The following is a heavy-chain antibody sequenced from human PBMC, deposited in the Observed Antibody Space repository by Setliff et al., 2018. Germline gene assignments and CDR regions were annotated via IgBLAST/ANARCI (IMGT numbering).Heavy chain of an antibody. CDR3: ASAPHSSSSDPSDY. D-gene: IGHD6-13*01. CDR1: GYTFTSYA. Sequence: ASVKVSCKASGYTFTSYAMHWVRQAPGQRLEWMGWINAGNGNTKYSQKFQGRVTITRDTSASTAYMELSSLRAEDTAVYYCASAPHSSSSDPSDYWGQGTLVTVSS. J-gene: IGHJ4*02. CDR2: INAGNGNT. V-gene: IGHV1-3*01.